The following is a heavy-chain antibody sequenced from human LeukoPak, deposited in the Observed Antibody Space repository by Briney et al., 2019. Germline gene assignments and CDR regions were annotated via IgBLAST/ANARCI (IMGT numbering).Heavy chain of an antibody. CDR3: ARDKRHSYGRYFAH. Sequence: SETLSLTCSVSGDSISTYHWNWIRKPPGKGLEWIAYTQSTGNSKYNPSLKSRATMSVDTSKNQVVLNLSSATAADTAVYYCARDKRHSYGRYFAHWGQGMLVTVSS. D-gene: IGHD5-18*01. CDR1: GDSISTYH. V-gene: IGHV4-59*13. J-gene: IGHJ4*02. CDR2: TQSTGNS.